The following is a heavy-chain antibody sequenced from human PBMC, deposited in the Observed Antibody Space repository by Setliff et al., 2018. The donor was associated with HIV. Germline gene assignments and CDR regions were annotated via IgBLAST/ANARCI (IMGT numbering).Heavy chain of an antibody. D-gene: IGHD1-1*01. V-gene: IGHV4-4*02. CDR3: ARIATQRTKEYFYH. CDR1: GGSISTSNW. J-gene: IGHJ1*01. Sequence: PSETLSLTCVVSGGSISTSNWWSWVRQPPGKGLEWIGEIYHSGSTNYNSSLKSRVTISVDKSKNLFSLKLSSVTAADTAMYYCARIATQRTKEYFYHWGQGTLVTVSS. CDR2: IYHSGST.